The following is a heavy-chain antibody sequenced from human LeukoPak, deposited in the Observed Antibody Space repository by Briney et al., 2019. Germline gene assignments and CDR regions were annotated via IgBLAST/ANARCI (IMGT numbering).Heavy chain of an antibody. V-gene: IGHV3-49*04. J-gene: IGHJ6*03. D-gene: IGHD3-10*01. CDR3: TRAGDYYYYYMDV. CDR2: IRSKAYGGTT. Sequence: GGSLRLSCTASGFTFGDYAMSWVRQAPGKGLEWVGFIRSKAYGGTTEYAASVKGRFTISRDDSKSIAYLQMNSLKTEDTAVYYCTRAGDYYYYYMDVWGKGTTVTVSS. CDR1: GFTFGDYA.